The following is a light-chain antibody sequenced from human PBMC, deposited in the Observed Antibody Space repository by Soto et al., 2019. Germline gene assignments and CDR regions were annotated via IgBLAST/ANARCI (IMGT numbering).Light chain of an antibody. V-gene: IGLV2-14*01. CDR1: RSDIGSYNY. J-gene: IGLJ1*01. CDR3: ISYTGSSTSYV. CDR2: GVS. Sequence: QSALTQPASVSGSPGQSITISRSGTRSDIGSYNYVAWYQQFPGKTPKILIYGVSNRPSGVSSRFSGSKSGNTASLTISGRQAEDEADYYCISYTGSSTSYVFGSGTKVTVL.